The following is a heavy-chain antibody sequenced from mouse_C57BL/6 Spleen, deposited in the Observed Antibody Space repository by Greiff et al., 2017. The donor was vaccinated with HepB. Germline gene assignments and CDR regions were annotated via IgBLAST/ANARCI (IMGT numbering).Heavy chain of an antibody. J-gene: IGHJ4*01. Sequence: QVQLQQPGAELVKPGASVKMSCKASGYTFTSYWITWVKQRPGHGLEWIGDIYPGSGSTNYNEKFKRKATLTVDTSSSTAYMQLRSLTSEDSAVYYCARVGLGQLRLRYAMDYWGQGTSVTVSS. V-gene: IGHV1-55*01. CDR1: GYTFTSYW. CDR3: ARVGLGQLRLRYAMDY. D-gene: IGHD3-2*02. CDR2: IYPGSGST.